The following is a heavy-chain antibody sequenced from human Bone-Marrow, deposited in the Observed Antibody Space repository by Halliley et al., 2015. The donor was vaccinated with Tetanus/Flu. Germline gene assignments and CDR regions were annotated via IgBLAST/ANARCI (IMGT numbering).Heavy chain of an antibody. CDR3: VVHGLSRGDDSVYAY. J-gene: IGHJ4*02. V-gene: IGHV4-4*02. D-gene: IGHD2-21*02. CDR2: VFHSGSA. Sequence: GLVKPSGTLSLTCRASGGSISDSHWWNWVRQPPGKGLEWIGEVFHSGSAKYNPSLQSRLTMSLDKSRNQFSLKLQSVTAAYTSLYFCVVHGLSRGDDSVYAYWGQGTLVTVSS. CDR1: GGSISDSHW.